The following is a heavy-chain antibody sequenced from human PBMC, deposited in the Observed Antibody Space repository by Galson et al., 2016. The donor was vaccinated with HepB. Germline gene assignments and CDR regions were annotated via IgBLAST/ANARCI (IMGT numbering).Heavy chain of an antibody. J-gene: IGHJ4*02. CDR3: AILGMYYRDTSDYFTEDF. V-gene: IGHV3-23*01. CDR2: VRASGNGGST. CDR1: GFTSSNYD. Sequence: SLRLSCAASGFTSSNYDMSWVRQAPGKGLQWVSVVRASGNGGSTHYADSVKGRFTISRDTSKNTLYLQMNSLRAEDTAVYYCAILGMYYRDTSDYFTEDFWGQGTLGTVSS. D-gene: IGHD3-22*01.